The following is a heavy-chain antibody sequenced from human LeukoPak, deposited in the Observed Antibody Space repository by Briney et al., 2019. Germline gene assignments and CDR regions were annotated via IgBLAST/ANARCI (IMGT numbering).Heavy chain of an antibody. CDR3: ARAGDYGSGSCAFDM. V-gene: IGHV3-33*08. CDR2: IWYDGSIK. J-gene: IGHJ3*02. D-gene: IGHD3-10*01. Sequence: PGGSLRLSCAASGFTFSDYYMSWIRQAPGRGLEWVAVIWYDGSIKYYADSVKGRFTISRDNSKNTLYLQMNGLRAEDTAVYYCARAGDYGSGSCAFDMWGQGTMVTVSS. CDR1: GFTFSDYY.